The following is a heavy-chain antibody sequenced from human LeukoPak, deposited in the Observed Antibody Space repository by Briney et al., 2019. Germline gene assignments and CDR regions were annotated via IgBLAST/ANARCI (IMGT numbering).Heavy chain of an antibody. Sequence: ASVKVSCKASGYTFTSYAMHWVRQAPGQRLEWMGWINAGNGNTKCSQKFQGRVTITRDTSASTAYMELSSLSSEDTAVYYCARANGYYYASSGYYSHAFDIWGQGTMVTVSS. D-gene: IGHD3-22*01. CDR2: INAGNGNT. V-gene: IGHV1-3*01. CDR1: GYTFTSYA. CDR3: ARANGYYYASSGYYSHAFDI. J-gene: IGHJ3*02.